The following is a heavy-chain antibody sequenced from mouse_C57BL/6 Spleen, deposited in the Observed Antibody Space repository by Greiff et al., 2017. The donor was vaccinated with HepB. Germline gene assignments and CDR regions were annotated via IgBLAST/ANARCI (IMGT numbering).Heavy chain of an antibody. CDR2: IDPSDSYT. CDR3: ARYDTSGWFAY. D-gene: IGHD2-12*01. V-gene: IGHV1-59*01. Sequence: QVQLQQSGAELVRPGTSVKLSCKASGYTFTSYWMHWVKQRPGQGLEWIGVIDPSDSYTNYNQKFKGKATLTVDTSSSTAYMQLSSLTSEDSAVYYCARYDTSGWFAYWGQGTLVTVSA. J-gene: IGHJ3*01. CDR1: GYTFTSYW.